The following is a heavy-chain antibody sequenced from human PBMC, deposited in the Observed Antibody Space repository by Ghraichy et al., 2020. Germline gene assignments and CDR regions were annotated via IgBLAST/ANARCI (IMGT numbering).Heavy chain of an antibody. CDR3: ARDQCRSGQLGPTCGV. V-gene: IGHV3-53*01. D-gene: IGHD1-26*01. CDR2: IFCTGGT. Sequence: GGSLRLSCAASGFTVSNEYMSWVRQAPGTWLEWVSHIFCTGGTDYADSVRGRFTISRDSFKNMVYRQMNSLRAEYTAVYYCARDQCRSGQLGPTCGVWGQG. J-gene: IGHJ4*02. CDR1: GFTVSNEY.